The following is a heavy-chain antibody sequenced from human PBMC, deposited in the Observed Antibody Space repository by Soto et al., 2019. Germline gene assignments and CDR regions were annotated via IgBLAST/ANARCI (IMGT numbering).Heavy chain of an antibody. CDR1: GGSISSSSHY. Sequence: SETLSLTCTVSGGSISSSSHYWGWIRQPPGKGLEWIGYIYYSGSTNYNPSLKSRVTISEDTSKNQFSLNLSSVTAADTAVYYCARVIRLAVGGTCYFDCWGQGILVTVSS. D-gene: IGHD6-19*01. V-gene: IGHV4-61*01. CDR2: IYYSGST. CDR3: ARVIRLAVGGTCYFDC. J-gene: IGHJ4*02.